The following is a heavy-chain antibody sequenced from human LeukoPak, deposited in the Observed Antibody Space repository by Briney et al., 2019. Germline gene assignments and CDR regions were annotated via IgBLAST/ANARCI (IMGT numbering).Heavy chain of an antibody. CDR3: ARARMTTVVTPLDY. Sequence: ASVKVSCKASGYTFTGYYMHWVRQAPGQGLEWMGWINPNSGGTNYAQKFQGWVTMTRDTSISTAYMELSRLRSDDTAVYYCARARMTTVVTPLDYWGQGTLVTVSS. D-gene: IGHD4-23*01. J-gene: IGHJ4*02. V-gene: IGHV1-2*04. CDR1: GYTFTGYY. CDR2: INPNSGGT.